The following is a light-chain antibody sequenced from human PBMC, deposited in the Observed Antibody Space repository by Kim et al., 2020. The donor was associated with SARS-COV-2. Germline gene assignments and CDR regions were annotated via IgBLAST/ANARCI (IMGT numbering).Light chain of an antibody. V-gene: IGKV3-20*01. Sequence: EIVLTQSPGTLSLSPGEGATLSCRASQSVSSIYLAWYQQKPGQAPRLLIYGASSRDTGIPVRFSGSGSGTDFTLTISRLEPEDFAVYYCQQYGTSPVTFGQGTRLEIE. J-gene: IGKJ5*01. CDR2: GAS. CDR1: QSVSSIY. CDR3: QQYGTSPVT.